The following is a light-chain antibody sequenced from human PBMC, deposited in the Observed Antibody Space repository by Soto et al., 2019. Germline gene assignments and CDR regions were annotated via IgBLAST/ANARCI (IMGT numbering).Light chain of an antibody. J-gene: IGKJ1*01. CDR1: QRVGIN. CDR2: GAS. V-gene: IGKV3-15*01. CDR3: QQYGASPWT. Sequence: EIVMTQSPATLSVSPGETATLSCRASQRVGINLAWYQQKPGQAPRLLIYGASTRATGIPARFSGSGSGTDFSLIIGRLEPEDFAVYICQQYGASPWTFGQGTKVDI.